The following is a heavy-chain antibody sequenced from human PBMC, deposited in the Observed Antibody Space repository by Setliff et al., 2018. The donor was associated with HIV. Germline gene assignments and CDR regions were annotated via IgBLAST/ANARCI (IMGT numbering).Heavy chain of an antibody. CDR3: ARAAVAGPWRKLDY. CDR2: ISAYNGNT. J-gene: IGHJ4*02. V-gene: IGHV1-18*01. D-gene: IGHD6-19*01. Sequence: ASVKVSCKASGYTFTSFGISWVRQAPGQGLEWMGRISAYNGNTDHAQRLQGRVTMTTDTSTRTAYMELGSLRSDDTAVYYCARAAVAGPWRKLDYWGQGTLVTVSS. CDR1: GYTFTSFG.